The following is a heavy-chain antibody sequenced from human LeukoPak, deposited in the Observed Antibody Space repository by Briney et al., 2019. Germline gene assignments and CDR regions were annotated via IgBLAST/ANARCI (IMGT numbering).Heavy chain of an antibody. V-gene: IGHV4-34*01. J-gene: IGHJ5*02. Sequence: SSETLSLTCAVYGGSFSGYYWSWIRQPPGKGLEWIGEINHSGSTNYNPSLKSRVTISVDTSKNQFSLKLRSVTAADTAVYYCARISLLWFGELLTHNWFDPWGQGTLVTVSS. CDR1: GGSFSGYY. CDR2: INHSGST. D-gene: IGHD3-10*01. CDR3: ARISLLWFGELLTHNWFDP.